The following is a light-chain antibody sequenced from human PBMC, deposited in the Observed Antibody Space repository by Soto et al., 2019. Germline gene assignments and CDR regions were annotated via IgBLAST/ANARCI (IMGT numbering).Light chain of an antibody. CDR2: EVS. Sequence: QSVLTQPASVSGSPGQSITISCTGTSSDVGRYNYVSWYQQHPGKAPKLMIYEVSNRPSGVSNRFSGSKSGNTAPLTISGLQAEDEADYYCSSYTTTSTRVFGGGTKLTVL. J-gene: IGLJ3*02. CDR1: SSDVGRYNY. CDR3: SSYTTTSTRV. V-gene: IGLV2-14*01.